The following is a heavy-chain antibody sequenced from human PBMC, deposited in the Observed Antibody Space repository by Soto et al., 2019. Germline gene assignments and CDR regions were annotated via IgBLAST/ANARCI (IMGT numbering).Heavy chain of an antibody. CDR3: ARSSGGNFGIIIEGSNWFGP. V-gene: IGHV1-46*01. CDR2: INPHGGST. CDR1: GDTFTSYY. Sequence: GASVKVSCKAPGDTFTSYYLNWVRQAPGQGLEWMGVINPHGGSTKYAQKFQGRATMTRDTSRSTVYMELRSLRSDDTAIYYCARSSGGNFGIIIEGSNWFGPWGQGTLGTVSS. J-gene: IGHJ5*02. D-gene: IGHD3-3*01.